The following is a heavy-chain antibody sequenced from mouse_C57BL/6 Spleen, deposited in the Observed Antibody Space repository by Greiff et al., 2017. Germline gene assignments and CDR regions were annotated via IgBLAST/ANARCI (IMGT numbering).Heavy chain of an antibody. CDR1: GYTFTDYE. V-gene: IGHV1-15*01. CDR3: TIGSAYYSNPDY. Sequence: QVQLQQSGAELVRPGASVTLSCKASGYTFTDYEMHWVKQTPVHGLEWIGAIDPETGGTAYNQKFKGKAILTADKSSSTAYMELRSLASEDSAVYCCTIGSAYYSNPDYWGQGTTLTVSS. D-gene: IGHD2-5*01. J-gene: IGHJ2*01. CDR2: IDPETGGT.